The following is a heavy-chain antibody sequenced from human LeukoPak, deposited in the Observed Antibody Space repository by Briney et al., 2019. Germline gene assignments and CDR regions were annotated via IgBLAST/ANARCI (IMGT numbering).Heavy chain of an antibody. J-gene: IGHJ4*02. CDR2: MTPDTGNT. CDR3: AREWLGQSSPFDH. CDR1: GYAFTSFD. D-gene: IGHD5-12*01. Sequence: ASVEVSCKASGYAFTSFDMNWVRQATGQGLEWMGWMTPDTGNTGFAQSFQGRVTLTWNASIRTAYMELNNLTSEDTAVYFCAREWLGQSSPFDHWGQGTLVTASS. V-gene: IGHV1-8*01.